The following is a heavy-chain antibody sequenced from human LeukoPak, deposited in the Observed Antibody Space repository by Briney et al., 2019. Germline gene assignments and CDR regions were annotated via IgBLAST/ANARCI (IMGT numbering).Heavy chain of an antibody. V-gene: IGHV4-34*01. J-gene: IGHJ4*02. D-gene: IGHD6-6*01. CDR3: ARGKARFLGYFDY. CDR2: INYSGST. Sequence: PSETPSLTCVVSGGSFSDYFWSWIRQPPGKRLEWIGEINYSGSTNYNPSLKSRVTISVDTSKNQFSLKLSSVTAADTALYYCARGKARFLGYFDYWGQGALVTVSS. CDR1: GGSFSDYF.